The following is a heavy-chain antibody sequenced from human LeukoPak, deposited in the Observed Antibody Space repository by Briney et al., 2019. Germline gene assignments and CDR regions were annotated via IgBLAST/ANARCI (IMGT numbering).Heavy chain of an antibody. J-gene: IGHJ4*02. CDR1: GFTFSSYS. CDR2: ISSSGSTI. V-gene: IGHV3-48*04. CDR3: ARVSVAAGTSDH. Sequence: PGGSLRLSCAASGFTFSSYSMNWVRQAPGKGLEWVSYISSSGSTIYYADSVKGRFTISRDNAKNSLYLQMNSLRAEDTAVYYCARVSVAAGTSDHWGQGTLVTVSS. D-gene: IGHD6-13*01.